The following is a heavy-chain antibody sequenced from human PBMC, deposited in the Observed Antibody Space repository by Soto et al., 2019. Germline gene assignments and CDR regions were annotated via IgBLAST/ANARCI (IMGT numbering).Heavy chain of an antibody. V-gene: IGHV1-8*01. Sequence: QAYLEQSGAEVKKPGASVKVSCKASGYSLTDNGITWVRQASGQGLEYVGWISPDSGKTDYAQKFQGRVTMTRDTSINTVYMELSSLRSDDTAVYYCARVYGYYYYYMDVWAKGTTVTVSS. CDR1: GYSLTDNG. D-gene: IGHD2-8*01. CDR2: ISPDSGKT. CDR3: ARVYGYYYYYMDV. J-gene: IGHJ6*03.